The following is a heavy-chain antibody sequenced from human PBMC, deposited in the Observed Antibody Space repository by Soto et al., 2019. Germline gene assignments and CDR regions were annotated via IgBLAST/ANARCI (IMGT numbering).Heavy chain of an antibody. J-gene: IGHJ4*02. V-gene: IGHV3-23*01. CDR2: ITGSGDTI. CDR1: GFSFTSYA. D-gene: IGHD2-15*01. CDR3: AKDKASGGY. Sequence: EVPLLESGGGLVQPGGSPRLSCAASGFSFTSYAMTWVRQAPGKGLEWVSSITGSGDTIYYADSVKGRFTISRDNSKNTLYLQMDSLRGEDTAIYYCAKDKASGGYWGQGTLVTVSS.